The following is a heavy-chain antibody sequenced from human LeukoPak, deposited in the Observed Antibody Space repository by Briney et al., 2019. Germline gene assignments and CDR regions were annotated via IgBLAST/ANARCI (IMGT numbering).Heavy chain of an antibody. V-gene: IGHV3-30-3*01. Sequence: PGGCLRLSCAASGFTFSSYAMHWVRRAPGKGLEWVAVISYDGGNKYYADSVKGRFTISRDNSKNTLYLQMNSLRAEDAAVYYCAKVRRGSPLDDAFDIWGQGTMVTVSS. J-gene: IGHJ3*02. D-gene: IGHD1-26*01. CDR1: GFTFSSYA. CDR3: AKVRRGSPLDDAFDI. CDR2: ISYDGGNK.